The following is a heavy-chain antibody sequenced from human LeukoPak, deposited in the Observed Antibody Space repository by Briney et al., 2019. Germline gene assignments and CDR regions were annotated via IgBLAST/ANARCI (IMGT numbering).Heavy chain of an antibody. V-gene: IGHV4-61*02. CDR2: IYTSGST. Sequence: TLSLTCTVSGGSISSGSYYWSWIRQPAGNGLEWIGRIYTSGSTNYNPSLRSRVTILLDTSKNQFSLNLNSVTAADTAVYYCARVDIPMAGHAFDIWGQGTMVTVSS. J-gene: IGHJ3*02. CDR3: ARVDIPMAGHAFDI. D-gene: IGHD5-18*01. CDR1: GGSISSGSYY.